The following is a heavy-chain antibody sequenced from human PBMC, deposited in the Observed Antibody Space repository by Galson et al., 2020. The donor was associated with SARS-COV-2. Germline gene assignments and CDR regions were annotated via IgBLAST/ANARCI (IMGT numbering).Heavy chain of an antibody. Sequence: GGSLRLSCRTSGFNFGSFAMSWVRQAPGKGLEWVAVITTGSDAKYADSVRGRFTISRDESQSTLHLYMHSLKAEDTAKYFCAKDARPHCDGNCYSLDSWGQGTQVFVSS. CDR3: AKDARPHCDGNCYSLDS. D-gene: IGHD2-21*02. V-gene: IGHV3-23*03. J-gene: IGHJ4*02. CDR2: ITTGSDA. CDR1: GFNFGSFA.